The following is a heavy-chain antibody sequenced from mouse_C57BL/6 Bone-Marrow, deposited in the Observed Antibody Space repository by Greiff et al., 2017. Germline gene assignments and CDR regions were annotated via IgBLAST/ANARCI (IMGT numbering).Heavy chain of an antibody. J-gene: IGHJ2*01. CDR1: GFTFSSYA. D-gene: IGHD1-1*01. V-gene: IGHV5-4*03. CDR3: AILPSYFDY. Sequence: DVMLVESGGGLVKPGGSLKLSCAASGFTFSSYAMSWVRQTPEKRLEWVATISAGGSYTYYPDNVKGRFTISRDNAKNNLYLQMSHLKSEDTAMYYCAILPSYFDYWGQGTTLTVSS. CDR2: ISAGGSYT.